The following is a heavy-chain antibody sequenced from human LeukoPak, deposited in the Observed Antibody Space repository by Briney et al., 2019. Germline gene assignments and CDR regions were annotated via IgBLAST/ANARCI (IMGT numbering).Heavy chain of an antibody. Sequence: ASVKVSCKASGYTFTSYAMHWVRQAPGQGLEWMGWINTNTGNPTYAQGFTGRFVFSLDTSVSTAYPQISSLKAEDTAVYYCARAPRRDSSGYYYLGHDYWGQGTLVTVSS. J-gene: IGHJ4*02. CDR1: GYTFTSYA. V-gene: IGHV7-4-1*02. CDR2: INTNTGNP. D-gene: IGHD3-22*01. CDR3: ARAPRRDSSGYYYLGHDY.